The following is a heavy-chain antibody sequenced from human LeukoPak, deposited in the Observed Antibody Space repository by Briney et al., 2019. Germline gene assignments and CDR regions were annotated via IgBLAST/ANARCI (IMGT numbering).Heavy chain of an antibody. CDR1: GYSLSSGYY. CDR2: INHSGST. CDR3: ARDRYYDILTGYFGVDAFDS. Sequence: SETLSLTCTVSGYSLSSGYYWGWIRQPPGKGLEWIGSINHSGSTYYNPSLKSRVTISVDTSKNQFSLRLSYVTAADTAVYYCARDRYYDILTGYFGVDAFDSWGQGTMVTVSS. V-gene: IGHV4-38-2*02. D-gene: IGHD3-9*01. J-gene: IGHJ3*02.